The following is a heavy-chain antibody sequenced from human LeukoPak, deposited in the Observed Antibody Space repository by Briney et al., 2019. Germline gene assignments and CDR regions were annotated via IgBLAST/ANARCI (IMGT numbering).Heavy chain of an antibody. J-gene: IGHJ6*02. CDR1: GGSISSYY. Sequence: PSETLSLTCTVSGGSISSYYCSWIRQPPGKGLEWIGEINHSGSTNYNPSLKSRVTISVDTSKNQFSLKLSSVTAADTAVYYCARVGDTAMVNNYYYGMDVWGQGTTVTVSS. CDR2: INHSGST. V-gene: IGHV4-34*01. D-gene: IGHD5-18*01. CDR3: ARVGDTAMVNNYYYGMDV.